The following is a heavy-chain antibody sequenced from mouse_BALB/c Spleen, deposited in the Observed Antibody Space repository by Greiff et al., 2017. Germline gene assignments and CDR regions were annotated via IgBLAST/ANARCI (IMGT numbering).Heavy chain of an antibody. CDR2: ISSGGST. Sequence: EVQRVESGGGLVKPGGSLKLSCAASGFTFSSYAMSWVRQTPEKRLEWVASISSGGSTYYPDSVKGRFTISRDNARNILYLQMSSLRSEDTAMYYCARGRVYWGQGTLVTVSA. J-gene: IGHJ3*01. CDR1: GFTFSSYA. V-gene: IGHV5-6-5*01. CDR3: ARGRVY.